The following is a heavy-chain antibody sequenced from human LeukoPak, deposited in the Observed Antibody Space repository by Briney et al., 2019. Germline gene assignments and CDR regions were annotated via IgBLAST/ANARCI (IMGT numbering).Heavy chain of an antibody. CDR2: INSDGSST. D-gene: IGHD1-7*01. Sequence: PGGSLRLSCAASRFTFSTYWMHWVRQAPGKGLVWVSRINSDGSSTDYADSVKGRFTISRDNAKNTLYLQMNSLRAEDTAVYYCAKRRGLELLYYYYMDVWGKGTTVTVSS. J-gene: IGHJ6*03. V-gene: IGHV3-74*01. CDR3: AKRRGLELLYYYYMDV. CDR1: RFTFSTYW.